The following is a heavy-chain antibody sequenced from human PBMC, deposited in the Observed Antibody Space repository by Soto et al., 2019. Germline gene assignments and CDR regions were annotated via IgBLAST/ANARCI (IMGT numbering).Heavy chain of an antibody. CDR2: INHSGST. CDR1: GGSFSGYY. CDR3: ARVSAITMIVVGLDY. V-gene: IGHV4-34*01. Sequence: PSETLSLTCAVYGGSFSGYYWSWIRQPPGKGLEWIGEINHSGSTNYNPSLKSRVTISVDTSKNQFSLKLSSVTAADTAVYYCARVSAITMIVVGLDYWGQGTLVTVSS. J-gene: IGHJ4*02. D-gene: IGHD3-22*01.